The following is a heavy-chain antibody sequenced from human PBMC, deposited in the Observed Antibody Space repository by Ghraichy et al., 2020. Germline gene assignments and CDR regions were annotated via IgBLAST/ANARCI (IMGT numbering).Heavy chain of an antibody. D-gene: IGHD1-26*01. CDR2: INHSGST. Sequence: SETLSLTCAVYGGSFSGYYWSWIRQPPGKGLEWIGEINHSGSTNYNPSLKSRVTISVDTSKNQFSLKLSSVTAADTAVYYCARGVGGSYYRFYYFDYWGQGTLVTVSS. CDR1: GGSFSGYY. CDR3: ARGVGGSYYRFYYFDY. J-gene: IGHJ4*02. V-gene: IGHV4-34*01.